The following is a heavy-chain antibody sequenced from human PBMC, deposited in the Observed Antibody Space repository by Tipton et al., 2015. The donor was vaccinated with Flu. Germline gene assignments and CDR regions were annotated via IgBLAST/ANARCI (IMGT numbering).Heavy chain of an antibody. V-gene: IGHV4-61*01. CDR1: GASVSGDSSTIFY. CDR3: LRGGGDDDY. Sequence: TLSLTCTVSGASVSGDSSTIFYWAWVRQPPGKGLEWIGHISTSGITHYNPALKSRVTISVDTSKNQFSLNLRFVSIADTAVYYCLRGGGDDDYWGQGTLVTVSS. CDR2: ISTSGIT. D-gene: IGHD5-12*01. J-gene: IGHJ4*02.